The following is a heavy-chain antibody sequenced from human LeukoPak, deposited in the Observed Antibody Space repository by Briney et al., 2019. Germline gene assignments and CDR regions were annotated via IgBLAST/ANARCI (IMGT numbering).Heavy chain of an antibody. D-gene: IGHD4-23*01. J-gene: IGHJ5*02. CDR3: AKDSLRGGFLSWFDP. V-gene: IGHV3-23*01. CDR2: ISGSGGST. Sequence: GGSLRLSCAASGFTFSSYAMSWVRQAPGKGLKWVSAISGSGGSTYYADSVKGRFTISRDNSKNTLYLQMNSLRAEDTAVYYCAKDSLRGGFLSWFDPWGQGTLVTVSS. CDR1: GFTFSSYA.